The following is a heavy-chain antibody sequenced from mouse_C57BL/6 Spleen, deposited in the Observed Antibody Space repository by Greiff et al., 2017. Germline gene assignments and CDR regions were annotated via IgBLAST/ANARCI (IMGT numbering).Heavy chain of an antibody. Sequence: QVQLQQSGPELVKPGASVKVSCKASGYAFSSSWMNWVKQRPGKGLEWIGRIYPGDGDTNYTGKFKGKATLTADTSSSPAYMQLSSLTSEDSAVYFCARGADSSGYDYWGQGTTLTVSS. J-gene: IGHJ2*01. CDR3: ARGADSSGYDY. CDR1: GYAFSSSW. CDR2: IYPGDGDT. D-gene: IGHD3-2*02. V-gene: IGHV1-82*01.